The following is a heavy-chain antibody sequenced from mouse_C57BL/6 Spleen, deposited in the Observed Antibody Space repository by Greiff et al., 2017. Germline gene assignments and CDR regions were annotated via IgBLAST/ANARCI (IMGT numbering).Heavy chain of an antibody. J-gene: IGHJ3*01. Sequence: VKLVESDAELVKPGASVKISCKVSGYTFTDHTIHWMKQRPEQGLEWIGYIYPRDGSTKYTEKFKGKATLTADKSSSTAYMQLNSLTSEDSAVYFCARWGDYYGSSGFAYWGQGTLVTVSA. CDR3: ARWGDYYGSSGFAY. CDR1: GYTFTDHT. V-gene: IGHV1-78*01. D-gene: IGHD1-1*01. CDR2: IYPRDGST.